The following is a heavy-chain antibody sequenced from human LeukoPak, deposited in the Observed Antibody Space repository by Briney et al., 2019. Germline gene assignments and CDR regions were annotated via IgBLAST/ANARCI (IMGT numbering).Heavy chain of an antibody. J-gene: IGHJ4*02. CDR2: IYYSGTT. CDR3: ARVDTAIVGFDY. CDR1: GGSFSGYY. V-gene: IGHV4-31*11. D-gene: IGHD5-18*01. Sequence: SETLSLTCAVYGGSFSGYYWSWIRQHPGKGLEWIGYIYYSGTTYYNPSLKSRVTGSRDTSKNQFSLKLSSVTAADTAVYYCARVDTAIVGFDYWGQGTLVTVSS.